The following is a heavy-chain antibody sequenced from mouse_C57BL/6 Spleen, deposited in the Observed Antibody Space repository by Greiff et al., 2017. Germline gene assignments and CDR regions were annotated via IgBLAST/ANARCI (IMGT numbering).Heavy chain of an antibody. CDR3: ARGGDGLYYFDY. Sequence: VQLQQSGAELVKPGASVKLSCTASGFNIKDYYMHWVKQRPEQGLEWIGRIDPEDGETKYAPTFQGKATITADTSSNTAYLQISSLTSEDTAVYDCARGGDGLYYFDYWGQGTTLTVSS. J-gene: IGHJ2*01. D-gene: IGHD2-3*01. V-gene: IGHV14-2*01. CDR2: IDPEDGET. CDR1: GFNIKDYY.